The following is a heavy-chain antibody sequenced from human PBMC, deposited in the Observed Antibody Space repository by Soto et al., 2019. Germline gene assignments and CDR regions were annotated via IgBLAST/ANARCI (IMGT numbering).Heavy chain of an antibody. J-gene: IGHJ4*02. D-gene: IGHD1-1*01. Sequence: SETLSLTCTVSGGSISSSSYYWGWIRQPPGKGLEWIGSIYYSGSTYYNPSLKSRVTISVDTSKNQFSLKLSSVTAADTAVYYCAREENGSGYYFDYWGQGTLLTVSS. V-gene: IGHV4-39*01. CDR2: IYYSGST. CDR1: GGSISSSSYY. CDR3: AREENGSGYYFDY.